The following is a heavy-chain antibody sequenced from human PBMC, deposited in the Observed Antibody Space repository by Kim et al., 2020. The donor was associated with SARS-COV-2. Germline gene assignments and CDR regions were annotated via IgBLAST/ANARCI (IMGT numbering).Heavy chain of an antibody. Sequence: SNKYYADSVKGRFTISRDNSKNTLYLQMNSLRAEDTAVYYCARDPGAAHYWGQGTLVTVSS. J-gene: IGHJ4*02. V-gene: IGHV3-30*01. D-gene: IGHD6-6*01. CDR3: ARDPGAAHY. CDR2: SNK.